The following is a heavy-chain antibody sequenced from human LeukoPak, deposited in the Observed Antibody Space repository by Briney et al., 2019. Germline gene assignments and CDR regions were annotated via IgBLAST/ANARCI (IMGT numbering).Heavy chain of an antibody. CDR1: GFTFSSYA. Sequence: SGGSPRLSCAASGFTFSSYAMTWVRQAPGKGLEWVSAISGGGGSTYYADSVKGRFTISRDNSKNTLYLQMNSLRAEDTAVYYCASIDFWSGYYIPRSEREYYFDYWGQGTLVTVSS. CDR3: ASIDFWSGYYIPRSEREYYFDY. CDR2: ISGGGGST. D-gene: IGHD3-3*01. V-gene: IGHV3-23*01. J-gene: IGHJ4*02.